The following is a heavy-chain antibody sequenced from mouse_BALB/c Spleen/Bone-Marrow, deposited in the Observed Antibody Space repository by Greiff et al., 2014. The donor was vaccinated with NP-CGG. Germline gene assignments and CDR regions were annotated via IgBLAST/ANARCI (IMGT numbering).Heavy chain of an antibody. CDR3: VRGFYFGNYVFAY. D-gene: IGHD2-1*01. CDR2: INPNNGGS. CDR1: GYTFTEYT. Sequence: EVQLQQSGPELVKPEASVKVSCKTSGYTFTEYTMHWVKQSLGKSLEWIGAINPNNGGSTYNQKFKGKATLTVDKSSSTAYMELRSLTSEDSAVYYCVRGFYFGNYVFAYWGQGTLVTVSA. J-gene: IGHJ3*01. V-gene: IGHV1-18*01.